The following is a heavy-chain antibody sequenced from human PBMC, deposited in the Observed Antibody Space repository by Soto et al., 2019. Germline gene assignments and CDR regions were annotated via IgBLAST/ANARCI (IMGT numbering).Heavy chain of an antibody. CDR3: TTEVSGYGMDV. D-gene: IGHD1-26*01. CDR2: IKSKTDGGTT. V-gene: IGHV3-15*07. CDR1: GFTFSNAW. J-gene: IGHJ6*02. Sequence: EEQLVESGGGLVKPGESLRLSCAASGFTFSNAWMNWVRQAPGKGLEWVGRIKSKTDGGTTDYAAPVKGRFTISRDDSKNTLHLQMNSLKTEDTAVYYCTTEVSGYGMDVWGQGTTVTVFS.